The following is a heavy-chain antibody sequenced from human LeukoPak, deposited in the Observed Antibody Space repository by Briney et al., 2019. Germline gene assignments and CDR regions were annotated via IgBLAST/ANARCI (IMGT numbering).Heavy chain of an antibody. CDR3: VRDSGRVRGFDP. Sequence: GGSLRLSCVASGFTFSSYAMSWVRQAPGKGLEWVSYITSTSSTIYYADSVRGRFTISRDNAKNSLYLQMNSLRDEDTAVYYCVRDSGRVRGFDPWGQGALVTVSS. CDR2: ITSTSSTI. D-gene: IGHD1-14*01. J-gene: IGHJ5*02. CDR1: GFTFSSYA. V-gene: IGHV3-48*02.